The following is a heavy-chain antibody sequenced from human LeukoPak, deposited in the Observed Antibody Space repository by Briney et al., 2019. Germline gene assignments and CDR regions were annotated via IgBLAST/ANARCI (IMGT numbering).Heavy chain of an antibody. J-gene: IGHJ4*02. CDR3: ARSTNSEVTPFDY. CDR1: GGSISSYY. V-gene: IGHV4-59*01. CDR2: IYYSGST. Sequence: SETLSLTCTVSGGSISSYYWSWIRQPPGKGLEWIGYIYYSGSTNYNPSLKSRVTISVDTSKNQFSLKLSSVTAADTAVYYCARSTNSEVTPFDYWGQGTLVTVSS. D-gene: IGHD1-1*01.